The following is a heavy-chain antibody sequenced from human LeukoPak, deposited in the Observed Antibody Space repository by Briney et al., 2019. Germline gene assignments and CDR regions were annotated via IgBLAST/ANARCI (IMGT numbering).Heavy chain of an antibody. CDR3: ARGSYYYGSASYYNRINYFDY. CDR1: GGSFSGYY. CDR2: INHSGST. J-gene: IGHJ4*02. V-gene: IGHV4-34*01. Sequence: SETLSLTCAVYGGSFSGYYWSWIRQPPGKGLEWIGEINHSGSTNYNPSLKSRVTISVDTSKNQFSLKVSSVTAADTAVYYCARGSYYYGSASYYNRINYFDYWGQGTLVTVSP. D-gene: IGHD3-10*01.